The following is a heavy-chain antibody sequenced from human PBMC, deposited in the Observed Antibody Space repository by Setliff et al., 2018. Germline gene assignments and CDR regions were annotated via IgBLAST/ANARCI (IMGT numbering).Heavy chain of an antibody. CDR2: IWYDGSNK. CDR1: GFSFSSYG. J-gene: IGHJ4*02. V-gene: IGHV3-30*02. D-gene: IGHD2-8*02. CDR3: MNWYWDY. Sequence: GGSLRLSCAASGFSFSSYGMHWVRQAPGKGLEWVAFIWYDGSNKYYTDSVKGRFTISRDNSRNTLYLQMKSLRAEDTAVYYCMNWYWDYWGLGTLVNVSS.